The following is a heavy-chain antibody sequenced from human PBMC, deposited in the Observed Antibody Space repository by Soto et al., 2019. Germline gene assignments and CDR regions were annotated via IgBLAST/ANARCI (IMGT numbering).Heavy chain of an antibody. CDR2: ISYIGST. Sequence: QLQLQESGPGLVEPSETLSLACTVSGGSISSSSTYWVWIRQPPGKGLEWIGSISYIGSTYYNPSLESRVTISVDTSKNQFSLKLSSVTAADTAVYYCARPGFGMDVWGQGTTVTVSS. CDR3: ARPGFGMDV. CDR1: GGSISSSSTY. J-gene: IGHJ6*02. V-gene: IGHV4-39*01.